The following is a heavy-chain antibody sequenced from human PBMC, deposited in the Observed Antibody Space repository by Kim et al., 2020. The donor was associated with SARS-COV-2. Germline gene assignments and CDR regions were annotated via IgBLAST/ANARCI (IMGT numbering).Heavy chain of an antibody. CDR2: IYYSGST. CDR1: GGSISSSSYY. J-gene: IGHJ5*02. CDR3: ARHLGIAAATGWFDP. D-gene: IGHD6-13*01. Sequence: SETLSLTCTVSGGSISSSSYYCGWIRQPPGKGLEWIGSIYYSGSTYYNPSLKSRVTISVDTSKNQFSLKLSSVTAADTAVYYCARHLGIAAATGWFDPWGQGTLVTVSS. V-gene: IGHV4-39*01.